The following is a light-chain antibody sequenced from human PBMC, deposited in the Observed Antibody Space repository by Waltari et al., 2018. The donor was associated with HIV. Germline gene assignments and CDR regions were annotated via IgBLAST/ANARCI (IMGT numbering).Light chain of an antibody. J-gene: IGKJ5*01. CDR3: QQYYSTPIT. CDR2: WAS. CDR1: HSVLYTSNSNNY. V-gene: IGKV4-1*01. Sequence: DIVITPSPDSLAVSLGARATINCNSSHSVLYTSNSNNYLAWYQQKPGQPPKLLIYWASTRESGVPDRFSGSGSGTEFTLTISSLQAEDVAVYYCQQYYSTPITFGQGTRLEIK.